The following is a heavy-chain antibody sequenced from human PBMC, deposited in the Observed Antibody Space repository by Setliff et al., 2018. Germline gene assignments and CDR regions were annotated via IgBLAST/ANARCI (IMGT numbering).Heavy chain of an antibody. Sequence: GASVKVSCAASGFTFRSYWMSWVRQAPGKGLEWVANIKQDGSEKYYVDSVKGRYTISRDNAKNSLYLQMNSLRAEDTAVYYCARPPPGSSGWSMIYYFDYWGQGTLVTVSS. J-gene: IGHJ4*02. D-gene: IGHD6-19*01. CDR1: GFTFRSYW. CDR2: IKQDGSEK. V-gene: IGHV3-7*01. CDR3: ARPPPGSSGWSMIYYFDY.